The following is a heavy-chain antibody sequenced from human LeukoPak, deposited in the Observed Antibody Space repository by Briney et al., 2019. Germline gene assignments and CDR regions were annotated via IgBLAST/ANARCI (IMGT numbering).Heavy chain of an antibody. CDR1: GFTFSSYT. D-gene: IGHD1-26*01. V-gene: IGHV3-21*01. Sequence: GGSLRLSCAASGFTFSSYTIHWVRQAPGKGLEWVSCISSSTTYIYYADSVKGRFTISRDNAKNSVFLQMNSLRDEDTAMYYCSRFGATQPPLDSWGQGTLVTVSS. J-gene: IGHJ4*02. CDR3: SRFGATQPPLDS. CDR2: ISSSTTYI.